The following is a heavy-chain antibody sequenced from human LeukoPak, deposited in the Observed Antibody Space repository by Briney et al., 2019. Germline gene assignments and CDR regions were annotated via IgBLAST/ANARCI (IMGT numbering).Heavy chain of an antibody. CDR1: GYTFTTYA. CDR3: AREGSSSGWISPGY. V-gene: IGHV1-46*01. Sequence: ASVKVSCKASGYTFTTYAMNWVRQAPGQGLEWMGIINPSGGSTSYAQKFQGRVTMTRDMSTSRVYMELSSLRSEDTAVYYCAREGSSSGWISPGYWGQGTLVTVSS. D-gene: IGHD6-19*01. J-gene: IGHJ4*02. CDR2: INPSGGST.